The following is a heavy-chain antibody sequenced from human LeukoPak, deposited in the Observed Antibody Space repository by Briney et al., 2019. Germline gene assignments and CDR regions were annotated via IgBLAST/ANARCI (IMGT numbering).Heavy chain of an antibody. V-gene: IGHV6-1*01. CDR2: TYYRSKWYN. Sequence: SQTLSLTCAISGDSVSSNSAAWNWIRQSPSRGLEWLGRTYYRSKWYNDYAVSVKSQITINPDTSKNQFSLQLNSVTPEDTAVYYCARDSGYYYDSKRPLDYWGQGTLVTVSS. CDR3: ARDSGYYYDSKRPLDY. D-gene: IGHD3-22*01. CDR1: GDSVSSNSAA. J-gene: IGHJ4*02.